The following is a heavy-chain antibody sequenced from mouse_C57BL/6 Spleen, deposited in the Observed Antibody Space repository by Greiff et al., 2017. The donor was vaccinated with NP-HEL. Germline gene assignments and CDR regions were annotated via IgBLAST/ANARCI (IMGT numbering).Heavy chain of an antibody. V-gene: IGHV1-22*01. Sequence: VQLQQSGPELVKPGASVKMSCKASGYTFTDYNMHWVKQSHGKSLEWIGYINPNNGGTSYNQKFKGKATLTVNKSSSTAYMELRSLTSEDSAVYYCANIPTYGAYYAMDYWGQGTSVTVSS. CDR1: GYTFTDYN. J-gene: IGHJ4*01. CDR2: INPNNGGT. CDR3: ANIPTYGAYYAMDY. D-gene: IGHD5-5*01.